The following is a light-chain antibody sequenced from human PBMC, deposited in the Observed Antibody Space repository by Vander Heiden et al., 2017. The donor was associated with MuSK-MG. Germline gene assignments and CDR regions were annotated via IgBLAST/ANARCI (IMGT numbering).Light chain of an antibody. J-gene: IGKJ2*01. CDR3: QQSYSTPYT. V-gene: IGKV1-39*01. CDR2: GTS. CDR1: QSVSTY. Sequence: DIQMTPSPSSLSATVGDRVTITCRASQSVSTYLSWYHQRPGMAPKLLIFGTSSLQSGVPSRFSGSGSGTEFTLTISSLQPEDFATYYCQQSYSTPYTFGQGTKLEI.